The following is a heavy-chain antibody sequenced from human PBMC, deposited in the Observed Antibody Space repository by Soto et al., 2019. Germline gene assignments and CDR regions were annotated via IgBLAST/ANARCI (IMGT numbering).Heavy chain of an antibody. CDR2: IYWDDDK. D-gene: IGHD5-18*01. Sequence: QITLKESGPTLVKPTQTRTLTCTFSGFSLSTRGVGVGWIRQPPGKALEGLALIYWDDDKRYSPSLKRRLTITKDTSKTHVVLKMTNMDPVDTATYYCEHTTQLWDYYYSGMDVWGQGTTVTVSS. CDR3: EHTTQLWDYYYSGMDV. J-gene: IGHJ6*02. CDR1: GFSLSTRGVG. V-gene: IGHV2-5*02.